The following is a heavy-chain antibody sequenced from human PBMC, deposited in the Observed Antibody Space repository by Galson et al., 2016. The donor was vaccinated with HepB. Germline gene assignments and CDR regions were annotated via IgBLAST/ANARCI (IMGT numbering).Heavy chain of an antibody. J-gene: IGHJ6*02. V-gene: IGHV3-21*01. D-gene: IGHD3-22*01. CDR2: ISSNSGYI. CDR1: GFIFSTYS. CDR3: VRDNSSGDYYYFAMDV. Sequence: SLRLSCAASGFIFSTYSMNWVRQAPGKGLEWVSSISSNSGYIYHADSVKGRFTISRDNAKNSLSMQLNGLRADDTAVYYCVRDNSSGDYYYFAMDVWGQGTTVTVSS.